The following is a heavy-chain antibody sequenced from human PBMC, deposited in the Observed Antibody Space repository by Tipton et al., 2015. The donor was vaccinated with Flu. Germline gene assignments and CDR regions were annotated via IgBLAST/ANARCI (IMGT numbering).Heavy chain of an antibody. J-gene: IGHJ5*02. CDR1: GFTFSNAW. Sequence: SLRLSCAASGFTFSNAWMSWVRQAPGKGLEWVSAISGSGGSTYYADSVKGRFTISRDNSKNTLYLQMNSLRAEDTAVYYCAKTGFVTRNWFDPWGQGTLVTVSS. V-gene: IGHV3-23*01. CDR2: ISGSGGST. CDR3: AKTGFVTRNWFDP. D-gene: IGHD2-21*02.